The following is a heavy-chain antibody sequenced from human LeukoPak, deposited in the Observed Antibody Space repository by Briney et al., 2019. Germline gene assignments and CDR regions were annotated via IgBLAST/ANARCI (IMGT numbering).Heavy chain of an antibody. V-gene: IGHV3-23*01. Sequence: GGSLRLSCAASGFTFSSYAMSWVRQAPGKGLEWVSAISGSGGSTYYADSVKGRFTISRDNSKNTLYLQMNSLRAEDTAVYYCAKDRGSDYYDSSGSFDYWGQGTLATVSS. D-gene: IGHD3-22*01. CDR1: GFTFSSYA. CDR2: ISGSGGST. CDR3: AKDRGSDYYDSSGSFDY. J-gene: IGHJ4*02.